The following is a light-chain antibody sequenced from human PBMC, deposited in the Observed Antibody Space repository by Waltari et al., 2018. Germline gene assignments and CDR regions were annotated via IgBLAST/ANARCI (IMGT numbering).Light chain of an antibody. CDR2: DVF. J-gene: IGLJ2*01. Sequence: QSVLTQPASVSGSPGQSISISCTGISSDIGGYNSVSWYQHHPGKAPKLLIYDVFNRPSGVSNRFSGSKSGNAASLAISGLQVEDEAVYYCSSYISSPPHVVFGEGTKLTVL. CDR1: SSDIGGYNS. V-gene: IGLV2-14*03. CDR3: SSYISSPPHVV.